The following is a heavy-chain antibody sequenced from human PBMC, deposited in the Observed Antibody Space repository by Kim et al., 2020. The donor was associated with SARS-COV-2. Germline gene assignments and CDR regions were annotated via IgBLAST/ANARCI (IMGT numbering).Heavy chain of an antibody. CDR1: GFTFRSYD. CDR3: AKDRHLHDYHSSTYQEGGGFDY. Sequence: GGSLRLSCAASGFTFRSYDLYWVRQAPGKGLEWVALISYDGRNEYYAGSVKGRFTISGDNSKNTLYLQVNRLRAEDTAVYYCAKDRHLHDYHSSTYQEGGGFDYWGQGTPVTVSS. J-gene: IGHJ4*02. V-gene: IGHV3-30*18. D-gene: IGHD3-22*01. CDR2: ISYDGRNE.